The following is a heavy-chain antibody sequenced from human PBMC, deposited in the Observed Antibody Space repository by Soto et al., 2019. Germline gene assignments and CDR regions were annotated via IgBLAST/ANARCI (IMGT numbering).Heavy chain of an antibody. J-gene: IGHJ3*02. CDR3: ARDKEGGWYLGEAFGI. D-gene: IGHD6-19*01. V-gene: IGHV1-69*13. Sequence: SVKVSCKASGGTFSSYAISWVRQAPGQGLEWMGGIIPIFGTANYAQKFQGRVTITADESTSTAYMEPSSLRSEDTAVYYCARDKEGGWYLGEAFGIWGQGTMVTVSS. CDR2: IIPIFGTA. CDR1: GGTFSSYA.